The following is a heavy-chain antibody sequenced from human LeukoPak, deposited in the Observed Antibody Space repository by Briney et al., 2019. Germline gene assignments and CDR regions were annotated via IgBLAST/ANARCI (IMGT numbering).Heavy chain of an antibody. V-gene: IGHV4-34*01. Sequence: PSGTLSLTCAVYGGSFSGYYWSWIRQPPGKGLEWIGEINHSGSTNYNPSLKSRVTISVDTSKNQFSLKLSSVTAADTAVYYCARSRLRLGWFDPWGQGTLVTVSS. CDR1: GGSFSGYY. D-gene: IGHD4-17*01. J-gene: IGHJ5*02. CDR3: ARSRLRLGWFDP. CDR2: INHSGST.